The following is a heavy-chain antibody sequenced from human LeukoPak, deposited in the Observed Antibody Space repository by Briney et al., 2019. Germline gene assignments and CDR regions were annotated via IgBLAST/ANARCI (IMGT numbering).Heavy chain of an antibody. CDR3: AKDQGASGWGAFDY. Sequence: GGSLRLSCAASGFTFSNSWMHWVRQAPGKGLEWVSFISGDGGTTYYPDSVKGRFTISRDNSRTSLYLQMNSLRTEDTALYFCAKDQGASGWGAFDYWGQGTLVTVSS. CDR1: GFTFSNSW. CDR2: ISGDGGTT. V-gene: IGHV3-43*02. D-gene: IGHD6-19*01. J-gene: IGHJ4*02.